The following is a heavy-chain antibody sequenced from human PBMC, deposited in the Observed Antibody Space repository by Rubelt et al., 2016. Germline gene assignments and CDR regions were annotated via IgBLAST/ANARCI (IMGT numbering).Heavy chain of an antibody. CDR3: ASERRIVVVVAATHDAFDI. J-gene: IGHJ3*02. V-gene: IGHV4-39*01. D-gene: IGHD2-15*01. Sequence: QLQLQESGPGLVKPSETLSLTCTVSGGSISSSSYYWGWIRQPPGKGLEWIGSIYYSGSTYYNPSPKSRVTISVDTSKNQFSLKLSSVTAADTAVYYCASERRIVVVVAATHDAFDIWGQGTMVTVSS. CDR2: IYYSGST. CDR1: GGSISSSSYY.